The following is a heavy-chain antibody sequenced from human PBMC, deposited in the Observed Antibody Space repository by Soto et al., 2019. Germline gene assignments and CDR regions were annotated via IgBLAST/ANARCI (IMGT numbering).Heavy chain of an antibody. CDR3: ARDQYGSYFSDYYGMDV. CDR2: INPSGGST. V-gene: IGHV1-46*01. D-gene: IGHD1-26*01. J-gene: IGHJ6*02. Sequence: QVQLVQSGAEVKKPGASVKVSCKASGYTFTSYYMHWVRQAPGQGLEWMGIINPSGGSTSYAQKFQGRVTMTRDTSTSTVYMELSSLRSEDTAVYYCARDQYGSYFSDYYGMDVWGQGTTVTVSS. CDR1: GYTFTSYY.